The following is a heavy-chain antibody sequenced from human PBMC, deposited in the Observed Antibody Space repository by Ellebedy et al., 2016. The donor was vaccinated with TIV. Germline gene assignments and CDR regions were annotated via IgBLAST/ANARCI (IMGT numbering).Heavy chain of an antibody. D-gene: IGHD3-22*01. CDR3: ARGRIYYYDSSGYHYYFDY. CDR1: HYAISGGYY. V-gene: IGHV4-38-2*02. CDR2: MFHSGST. J-gene: IGHJ4*02. Sequence: SETLSLTXSVSHYAISGGYYCGLLRQPPGKGLEWIASMFHSGSTYYNPSLRSRVTISLVTSKNQFSLKLTSVTAADTAVYYCARGRIYYYDSSGYHYYFDYWGQGTLVTVSS.